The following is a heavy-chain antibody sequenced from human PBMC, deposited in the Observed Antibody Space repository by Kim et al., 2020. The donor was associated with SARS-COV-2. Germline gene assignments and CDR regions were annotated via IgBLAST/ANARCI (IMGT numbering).Heavy chain of an antibody. CDR2: ISYDGSNK. J-gene: IGHJ6*04. CDR1: GFTFSSYA. V-gene: IGHV3-30-3*01. CDR3: ARGVGMDV. Sequence: GGSLRLSCAASGFTFSSYAMHWVRQAPGKGLEWVAVISYDGSNKYYADSVKGRFTISRDNSKNTLYLQMNSLRAEDTAVYYCARGVGMDVWGKGTTVTVSS.